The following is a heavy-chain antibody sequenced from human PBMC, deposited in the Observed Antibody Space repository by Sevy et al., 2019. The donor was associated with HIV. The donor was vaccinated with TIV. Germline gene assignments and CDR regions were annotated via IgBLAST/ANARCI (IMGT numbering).Heavy chain of an antibody. D-gene: IGHD2-2*02. CDR1: GFNIESYW. CDR2: IKEDDTVK. V-gene: IGHV3-7*04. CDR3: VRAIHLEGSF. J-gene: IGHJ4*02. Sequence: GGSLRLSCAASGFNIESYWMNWVRQAPGKPLEWVANIKEDDTVKYYVDSVQGRFTIFRDNGRNLVYLVMNNLRVEDTALYYCVRAIHLEGSFWGQGTLVTVSS.